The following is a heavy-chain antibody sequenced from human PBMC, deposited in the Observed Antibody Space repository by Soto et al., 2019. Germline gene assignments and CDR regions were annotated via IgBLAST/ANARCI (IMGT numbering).Heavy chain of an antibody. D-gene: IGHD6-6*01. V-gene: IGHV1-69*13. CDR2: IIPIFGTA. Sequence: GASVKVSCKASGGTFSSYAISWVRQAPGQGLEWMGGIIPIFGTANYAQKFQGRVTITADESTSTAYMELSSLRSEDTAVYYCARSLYSSSSEGENWFDPWGQGTLVTVSS. J-gene: IGHJ5*02. CDR1: GGTFSSYA. CDR3: ARSLYSSSSEGENWFDP.